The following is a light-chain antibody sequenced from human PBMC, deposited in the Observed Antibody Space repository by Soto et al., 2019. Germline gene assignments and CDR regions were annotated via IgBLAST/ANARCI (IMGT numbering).Light chain of an antibody. J-gene: IGKJ4*01. CDR1: HTVRNNY. Sequence: IVLTQSPGTLSLSPGERATLSCRASHTVRNNYLAWYQQKPGQAPRLXIYDASSRAAGIPDRFSGGGSGTDFTLTISRLEPEDFAVYYCQQFSSYPLTFGGGTKVDIK. V-gene: IGKV3-20*01. CDR2: DAS. CDR3: QQFSSYPLT.